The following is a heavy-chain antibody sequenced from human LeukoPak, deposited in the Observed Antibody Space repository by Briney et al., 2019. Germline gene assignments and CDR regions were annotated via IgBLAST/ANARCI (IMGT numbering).Heavy chain of an antibody. Sequence: SETLSLTCAVYGGSFSGYYWSWIRQPPGKGLEWIGYISSSGSTNNNPSLKSRVTISVDTSKNQFSLKLSSVTAADTAVYYCARQDYYYYGMDVWGQGITVTVSS. V-gene: IGHV4-59*08. CDR3: ARQDYYYYGMDV. CDR2: ISSSGST. CDR1: GGSFSGYY. J-gene: IGHJ6*02.